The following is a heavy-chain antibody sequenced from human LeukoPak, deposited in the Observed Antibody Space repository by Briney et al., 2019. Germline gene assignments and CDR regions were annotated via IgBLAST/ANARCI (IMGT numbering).Heavy chain of an antibody. CDR3: ARGPAVVPAAISSAFDI. J-gene: IGHJ3*02. Sequence: SETLSLTCTVSGDXIRNYYWSWIRQPPGKGLEWIGYIYYSGSTNYNPSLKSRVTISVDTSKNQFSLKLSSVTAADTAVYYCARGPAVVPAAISSAFDIWGQGTMVTVSS. D-gene: IGHD2-2*01. CDR2: IYYSGST. CDR1: GDXIRNYY. V-gene: IGHV4-59*01.